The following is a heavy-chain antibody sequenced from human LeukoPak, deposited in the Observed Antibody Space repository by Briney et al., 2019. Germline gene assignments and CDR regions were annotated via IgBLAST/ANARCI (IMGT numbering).Heavy chain of an antibody. CDR1: GYTFTGYY. J-gene: IGHJ4*02. CDR3: ARDRQAYSSSWDFDY. D-gene: IGHD6-13*01. CDR2: INPNSGGT. Sequence: ASVKVSCKASGYTFTGYYMHWVRQAPGQGLEWMGWINPNSGGTNYAQKFQGRVTMTRDTSISTAFMELSRLRSDDTAVYYCARDRQAYSSSWDFDYWGQGTLVTVSS. V-gene: IGHV1-2*02.